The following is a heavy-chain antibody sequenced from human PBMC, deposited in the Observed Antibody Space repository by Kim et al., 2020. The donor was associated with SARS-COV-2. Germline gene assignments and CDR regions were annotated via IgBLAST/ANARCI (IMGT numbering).Heavy chain of an antibody. CDR3: LKGGWGWIWDY. V-gene: IGHV3-23*01. J-gene: IGHJ4*02. Sequence: SLRLSFTTSVFTFTFHAIIFFLHSPFHFLYFFSLIYFLSFTTYYVYSLKILFSISRYYSNNTLYLQMSALRADDTAAYYCLKGGWGWIWDYWGQGTLVTVSS. CDR2: IYFLSFTT. D-gene: IGHD2-21*01. CDR1: VFTFTFHA.